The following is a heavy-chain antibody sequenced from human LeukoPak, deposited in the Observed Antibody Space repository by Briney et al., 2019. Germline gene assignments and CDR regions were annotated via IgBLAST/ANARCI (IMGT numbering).Heavy chain of an antibody. CDR1: DYTFTSYG. D-gene: IGHD3-9*01. J-gene: IGHJ2*01. Sequence: PSVKVSCKTSDYTFTSYGISWVRQAPGQGLEWMGWISAYNGNTNYAQKFQGRVTMTTDTSTSTAYMELRSLRSDDTAVYYCARDLDWVFDLWGRGTLATVSS. CDR3: ARDLDWVFDL. CDR2: ISAYNGNT. V-gene: IGHV1-18*01.